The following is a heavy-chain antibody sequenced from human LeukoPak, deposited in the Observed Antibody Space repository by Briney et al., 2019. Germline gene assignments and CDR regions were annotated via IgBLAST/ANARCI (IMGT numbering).Heavy chain of an antibody. D-gene: IGHD2-15*01. CDR3: ARDSPSIALDY. J-gene: IGHJ4*02. CDR1: GGSISSYY. CDR2: IYTSGST. V-gene: IGHV4-4*07. Sequence: SETLSLTCTVSGGSISSYYWSWIRQPAGKGLEWIGRIYTSGSTNYNPSLKSRVTISVDKSKNQFSLKLSSVTAADTAVYYRARDSPSIALDYWGQGTLVTVSS.